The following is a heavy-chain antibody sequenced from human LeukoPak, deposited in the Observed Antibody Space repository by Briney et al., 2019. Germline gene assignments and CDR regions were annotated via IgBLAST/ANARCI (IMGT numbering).Heavy chain of an antibody. V-gene: IGHV3-53*01. D-gene: IGHD4-17*01. Sequence: GGSLRLSCAASEVTVTNNYMSWVRQAPGKGLQWVSVIYPGGNIYYADSVKGRFTISRDNAKNSLYLQMNSLRAEDTAVYYCARDPHLLFTVTRGSYLDYWGQGTLVTVSS. J-gene: IGHJ4*02. CDR1: EVTVTNNY. CDR3: ARDPHLLFTVTRGSYLDY. CDR2: IYPGGNI.